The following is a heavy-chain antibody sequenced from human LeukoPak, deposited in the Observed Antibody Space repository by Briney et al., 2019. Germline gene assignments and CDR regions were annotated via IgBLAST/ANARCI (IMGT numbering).Heavy chain of an antibody. CDR3: ARGLTYYDILTGYYNFDY. V-gene: IGHV1-69*01. D-gene: IGHD3-9*01. Sequence: SVKVSCKASGGTLSSYAISWVRQAPGQGLEWMGGIIPIFGTANYAQKFQGRVTITADESTSTAYMELSSLRSEDTAVYYCARGLTYYDILTGYYNFDYWGQGTLVTVSS. CDR2: IIPIFGTA. CDR1: GGTLSSYA. J-gene: IGHJ4*02.